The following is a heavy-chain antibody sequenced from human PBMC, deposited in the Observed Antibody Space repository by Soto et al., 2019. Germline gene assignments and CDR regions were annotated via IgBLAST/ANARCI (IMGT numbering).Heavy chain of an antibody. Sequence: GGSLRLSCAASGFTFSSYAMSWVRQAPGKGLEWVSAISGSGGSTYYADSVKGRFTISRDNSKNTLYLQMNSLRAEDTAVYYCANLGGSLGANANEKYYYYYYMDVWGKGTTVTVSS. CDR1: GFTFSSYA. V-gene: IGHV3-23*01. CDR3: ANLGGSLGANANEKYYYYYYMDV. D-gene: IGHD1-26*01. CDR2: ISGSGGST. J-gene: IGHJ6*03.